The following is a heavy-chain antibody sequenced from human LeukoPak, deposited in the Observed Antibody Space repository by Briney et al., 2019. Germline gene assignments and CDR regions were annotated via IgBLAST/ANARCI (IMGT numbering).Heavy chain of an antibody. CDR3: AKYGRSGYSSGMDV. CDR2: INVSGGST. Sequence: GGSLRLSCAASGFTFSSYAMSWVRQAAGKGLEWVSTINVSGGSTYYADSVKGRFTISRDNSKNTLYLQMNSLRAEDMAIYYCAKYGRSGYSSGMDVWGQGTTVTVSS. J-gene: IGHJ6*02. V-gene: IGHV3-23*01. D-gene: IGHD2-15*01. CDR1: GFTFSSYA.